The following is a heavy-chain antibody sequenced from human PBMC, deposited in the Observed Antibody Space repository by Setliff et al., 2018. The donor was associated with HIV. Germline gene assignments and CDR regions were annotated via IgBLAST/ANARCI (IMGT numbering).Heavy chain of an antibody. J-gene: IGHJ4*02. CDR3: APWRKVAAPGVWFSAHDY. CDR2: FDPEEGET. CDR1: GYTLTEFS. Sequence: ASVKVSCKVSGYTLTEFSMHWVRQAPGKGLEWMGGFDPEEGETMYAQKFQGRVTVTEDTSSDTAYMELSSLRSEDTAVYYCAPWRKVAAPGVWFSAHDYWGQETLVTVSS. D-gene: IGHD2-15*01. V-gene: IGHV1-24*01.